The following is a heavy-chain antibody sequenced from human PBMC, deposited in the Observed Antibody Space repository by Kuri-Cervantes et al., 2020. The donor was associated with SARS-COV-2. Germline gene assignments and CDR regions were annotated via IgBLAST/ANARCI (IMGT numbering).Heavy chain of an antibody. CDR3: ARLYDSSGYYLNWFDP. V-gene: IGHV3-23*01. CDR1: GFTFSSYA. D-gene: IGHD3-22*01. Sequence: GGSLRLSCAASGFTFSSYAMSWVRQAPGKGLEWVSAISGSGGSTYYADSVKGRFTISRDNAKNSLYLQMNSLRAEDTAVYYCARLYDSSGYYLNWFDPWGQGTLVTVSS. CDR2: ISGSGGST. J-gene: IGHJ5*02.